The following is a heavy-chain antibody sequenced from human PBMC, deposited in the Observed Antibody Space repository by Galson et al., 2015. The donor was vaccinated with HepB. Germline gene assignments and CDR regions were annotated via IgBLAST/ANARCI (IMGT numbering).Heavy chain of an antibody. D-gene: IGHD3-10*01. V-gene: IGHV3-33*01. J-gene: IGHJ5*02. CDR2: IYYDGSNK. CDR1: GFTFSSYG. Sequence: SLRLSCAASGFTFSSYGMHWVRQAPGRGLEWVANIYYDGSNKYYADSVKGRFTISRGNSKNTLYLQINSLRAGDTAVYYCARDGRQFRFSGTWFDPWGQGTLVTVSS. CDR3: ARDGRQFRFSGTWFDP.